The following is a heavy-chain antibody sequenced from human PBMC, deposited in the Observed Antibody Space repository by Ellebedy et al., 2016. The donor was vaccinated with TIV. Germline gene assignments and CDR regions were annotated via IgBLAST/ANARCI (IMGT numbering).Heavy chain of an antibody. Sequence: SVKVSXXASGGTFSSYAISWVRQAPGQGLEWMGGIIPIFGTANYAQKFQGRVTITADESTSTAYMELSSLRSEDTAVYYCASMVDTDWYFDLWGRGTLVTVSS. V-gene: IGHV1-69*13. CDR3: ASMVDTDWYFDL. D-gene: IGHD5-18*01. CDR1: GGTFSSYA. J-gene: IGHJ2*01. CDR2: IIPIFGTA.